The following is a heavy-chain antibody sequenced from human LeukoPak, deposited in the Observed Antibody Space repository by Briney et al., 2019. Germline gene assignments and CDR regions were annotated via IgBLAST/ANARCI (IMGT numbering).Heavy chain of an antibody. CDR3: AREQVFIDQLPRYYYYYYMDV. D-gene: IGHD2-2*01. CDR2: IYYSGST. Sequence: SETLSLTCTVSGGSISSSSYYWGWIRQPPGKGLEWIGSIYYSGSTYYNPSLKSRVTISVDTSKNQFSLKLSSVTAADTAVYYCAREQVFIDQLPRYYYYYYMDVWGKGTTVTVSS. V-gene: IGHV4-39*07. CDR1: GGSISSSSYY. J-gene: IGHJ6*03.